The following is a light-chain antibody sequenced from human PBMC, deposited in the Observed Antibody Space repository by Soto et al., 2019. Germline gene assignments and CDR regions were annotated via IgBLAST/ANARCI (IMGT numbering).Light chain of an antibody. J-gene: IGKJ3*01. V-gene: IGKV3-20*01. CDR1: QSVSSSY. CDR3: QQYGSSPPFT. Sequence: EIVLTQSPGTLSLSPGERATLSCRASQSVSSSYLAWYQQKPGQAPRLLIYGASSRATGIPDRFSGSGSGTDFTLTISRLEPEAFAVYYCQQYGSSPPFTFGPATKVDIK. CDR2: GAS.